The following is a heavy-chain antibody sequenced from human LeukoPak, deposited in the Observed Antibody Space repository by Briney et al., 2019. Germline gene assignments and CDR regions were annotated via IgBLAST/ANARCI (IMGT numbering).Heavy chain of an antibody. J-gene: IGHJ4*02. V-gene: IGHV3-30-3*01. CDR2: ISYDGSNK. Sequence: GGSLRLSCAASGFTFSSYAMHWVRQAPGKGLEWVAVISYDGSNKYYADSVKGQFTISRDNSKNTLYLQMNSLRAEDTAVYYCARADIVATTIDYWGQGTLVTVSS. CDR3: ARADIVATTIDY. CDR1: GFTFSSYA. D-gene: IGHD5-12*01.